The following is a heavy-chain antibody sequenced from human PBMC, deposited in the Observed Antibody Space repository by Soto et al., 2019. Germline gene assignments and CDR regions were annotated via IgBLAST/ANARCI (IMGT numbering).Heavy chain of an antibody. J-gene: IGHJ6*02. D-gene: IGHD6-6*01. Sequence: EVQLVESGGGLVKPGRSLRLSCAASGFTFSSYSMNWVRQAPGKGLEWVSSISSSSFSINYADSVKGRFSISRDNAQNSLHLQMNNLRAEDTAVYYCARNESSNIYGMDVWGQGTTVTVSS. CDR2: ISSSSFSI. V-gene: IGHV3-21*01. CDR3: ARNESSNIYGMDV. CDR1: GFTFSSYS.